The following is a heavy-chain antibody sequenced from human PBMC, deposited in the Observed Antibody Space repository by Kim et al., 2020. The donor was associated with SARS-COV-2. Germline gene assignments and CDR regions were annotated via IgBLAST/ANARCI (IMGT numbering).Heavy chain of an antibody. D-gene: IGHD6-25*01. CDR3: ASPAPGFYAADAVGWDY. CDR1: GGSISSSSYY. J-gene: IGHJ4*02. V-gene: IGHV4-39*01. Sequence: SETLSLTCTVSGGSISSSSYYWGWIRQPPGKGLEWIGSIYYSGSTYYNPSLKSRVTISVDTSKNQFSLKLSSVTAADTAVYYCASPAPGFYAADAVGWDYWGQGTLVTVSS. CDR2: IYYSGST.